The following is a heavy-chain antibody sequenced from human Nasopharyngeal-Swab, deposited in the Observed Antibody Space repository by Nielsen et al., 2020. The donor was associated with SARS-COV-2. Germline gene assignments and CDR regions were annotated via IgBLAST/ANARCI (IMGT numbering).Heavy chain of an antibody. J-gene: IGHJ4*02. CDR3: ARGRDHGDYVDYFDY. V-gene: IGHV4-34*01. CDR2: INHSGST. D-gene: IGHD4-17*01. Sequence: WIRQPPGKGLEWVGEINHSGSTNYNPSLKSRVTISVDTSKNQFSLKLSSVTAADTAVYYCARGRDHGDYVDYFDYWGQGTLVTVSS.